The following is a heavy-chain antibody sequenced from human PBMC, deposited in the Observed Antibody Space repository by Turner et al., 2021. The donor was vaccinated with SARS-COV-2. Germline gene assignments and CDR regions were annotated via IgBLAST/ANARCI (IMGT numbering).Heavy chain of an antibody. Sequence: VQPGAEVKKPGSSVKVSCEASGGTFSNYAISWVRQAPGQGLEWMGGIIPIFGTANYAQKFQGRVTITADESTTTAYMELSSLRSEDTAVYYCARARGVDYYDSSGQRFDPWGQGTLVTVSS. CDR1: GGTFSNYA. J-gene: IGHJ5*02. CDR2: IIPIFGTA. CDR3: ARARGVDYYDSSGQRFDP. V-gene: IGHV1-69*01. D-gene: IGHD3-22*01.